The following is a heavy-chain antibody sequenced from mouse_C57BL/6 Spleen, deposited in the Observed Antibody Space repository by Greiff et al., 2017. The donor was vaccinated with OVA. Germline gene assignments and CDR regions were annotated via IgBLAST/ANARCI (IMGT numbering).Heavy chain of an antibody. CDR3: AIITTVEAWFAY. V-gene: IGHV14-2*01. CDR1: GFNIKDYY. Sequence: VQLQQSGAELVKPGASVKLSCTASGFNIKDYYMHWVKQRTEQGLEWIGRIDPEDGETKYAPKFQGKATITADTSSSTAYMQLSSLTSEDSAVYFCAIITTVEAWFAYWGQGTLVTVSA. J-gene: IGHJ3*01. CDR2: IDPEDGET. D-gene: IGHD1-1*01.